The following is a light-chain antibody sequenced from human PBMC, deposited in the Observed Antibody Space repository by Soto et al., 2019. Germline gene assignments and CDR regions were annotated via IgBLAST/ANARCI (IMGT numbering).Light chain of an antibody. CDR3: QSYENSRTGFYV. CDR1: SSDIGAGFD. Sequence: QAVATQPPSVSGAPGQRVTISCTGSSSDIGAGFDVHWYQHLPGTAPKLLIYGNTNRPSGVPGRFSGSKSGTSASLVITGLQAEDEADYYCQSYENSRTGFYVFGTGTKVTVL. CDR2: GNT. J-gene: IGLJ1*01. V-gene: IGLV1-40*01.